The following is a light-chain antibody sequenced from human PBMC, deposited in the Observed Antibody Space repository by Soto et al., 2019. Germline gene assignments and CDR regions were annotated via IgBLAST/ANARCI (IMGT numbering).Light chain of an antibody. Sequence: EMVLTQSPGTLSLSAGERATLTCRASQSLNSNYLAWYQHKSGQAPRLLIYAISSRAPGIPDRFSGSGSGTDFTLTISRLEPGDFAVYYCQHYGISRTFGQGTKVDIK. CDR1: QSLNSNY. CDR3: QHYGISRT. J-gene: IGKJ1*01. CDR2: AIS. V-gene: IGKV3-20*01.